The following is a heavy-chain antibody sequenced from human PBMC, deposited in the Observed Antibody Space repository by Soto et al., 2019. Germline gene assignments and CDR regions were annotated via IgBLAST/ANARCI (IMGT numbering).Heavy chain of an antibody. CDR1: GGSISSGGYY. V-gene: IGHV4-31*03. CDR2: IYYSGSN. J-gene: IGHJ6*03. CDR3: ARESSRFLGWAQGYYYYMDV. D-gene: IGHD3-3*01. Sequence: QVQLQESGPGLVKPSQTLSLTCTVSGGSISSGGYYWSWIRQHPGKGLEWIGYIYYSGSNYYNPSLKSRVTIAVDTSKNQFSLKLSSVTAADTAVYYCARESSRFLGWAQGYYYYMDVWGKGTTVTVSS.